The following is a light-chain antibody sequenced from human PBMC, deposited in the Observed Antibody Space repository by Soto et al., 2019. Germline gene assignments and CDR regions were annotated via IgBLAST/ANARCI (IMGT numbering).Light chain of an antibody. V-gene: IGKV3-11*01. CDR1: QSVSSY. Sequence: EIVLTQSPATLSLSPGERATLSCRASQSVSSYLAWYQQKPGQAPRLLIYDASNRATGIPARFSGSGSGTDFTLTISSLEPEDFAVYYCQQRSNWLLTFGQGTRLAIK. CDR2: DAS. CDR3: QQRSNWLLT. J-gene: IGKJ5*01.